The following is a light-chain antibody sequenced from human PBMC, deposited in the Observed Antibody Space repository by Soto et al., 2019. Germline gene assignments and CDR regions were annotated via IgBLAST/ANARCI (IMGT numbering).Light chain of an antibody. V-gene: IGKV2-28*01. CDR3: PEALHTPYT. Sequence: EIVMTQSPPSLTATPGEPASISCRSRQRLLHSNGNIFLVWYPQSPGQSPQLLIYLGFNRASGVPYRVSDSAAGTDFAVKTSRVQGEDAGVYYCPEALHTPYTFGQGTKLEIK. J-gene: IGKJ2*01. CDR1: QRLLHSNGNIF. CDR2: LGF.